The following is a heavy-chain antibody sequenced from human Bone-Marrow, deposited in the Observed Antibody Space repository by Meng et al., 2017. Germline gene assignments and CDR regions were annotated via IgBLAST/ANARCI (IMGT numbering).Heavy chain of an antibody. CDR3: ARDIRQGGNIWFDP. J-gene: IGHJ5*02. CDR2: IYYSGTT. D-gene: IGHD3-16*01. V-gene: IGHV4-31*01. Sequence: PLQEIGPGLVKPHPTPSLTFPVSGGSISSCVYYWSWIRQHPGKGLEWIGYIYYSGTTYYNPSLSSLVTISVDTSKNQFSLNLSSVTAADTAVYYCARDIRQGGNIWFDPWGQGTLVTVSS. CDR1: GGSISSCVYY.